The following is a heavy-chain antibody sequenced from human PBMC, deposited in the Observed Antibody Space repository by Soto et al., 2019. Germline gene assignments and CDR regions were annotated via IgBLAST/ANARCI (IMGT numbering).Heavy chain of an antibody. D-gene: IGHD6-13*01. CDR3: ANRGPIAAAGAAGNYYYYMDV. Sequence: GGSLRLSCAASGFTFSSYAMSWVRQAPGKGLEWVSAISGSGGSTYYADSVKGRFTISRDNSKNTLYLQMNSLRAEDTAVYYCANRGPIAAAGAAGNYYYYMDVWGKGTTVTVSS. V-gene: IGHV3-23*01. CDR2: ISGSGGST. CDR1: GFTFSSYA. J-gene: IGHJ6*03.